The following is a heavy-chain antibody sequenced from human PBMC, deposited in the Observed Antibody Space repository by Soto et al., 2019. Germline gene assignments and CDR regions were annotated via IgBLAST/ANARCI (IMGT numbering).Heavy chain of an antibody. CDR2: ISSSSSYI. CDR3: ASRRSATVTTAFDY. J-gene: IGHJ4*02. CDR1: GFTFRSYS. Sequence: ESGGGLVKPGGSLRLSCAASGFTFRSYSMNWVRQAPGKGLEWVSSISSSSSYIYYADSVKGRFTISRDNAKNSLYLQMNSLRAEDTAVYYCASRRSATVTTAFDYWGQGTLVTVSS. V-gene: IGHV3-21*01. D-gene: IGHD4-4*01.